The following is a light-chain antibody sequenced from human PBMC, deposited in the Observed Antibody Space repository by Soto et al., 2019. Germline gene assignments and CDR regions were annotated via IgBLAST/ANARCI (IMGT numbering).Light chain of an antibody. CDR1: QSVSSN. Sequence: EIVMTQSPATLSVSPGERATLSCRASQSVSSNLAWYQQKPGQAPRLLIYGASTRATAIPARFSGSGSGTEFTLTISSLQSEDFAVYYCQQYDNWPPITFGPGTKVDIK. CDR3: QQYDNWPPIT. CDR2: GAS. J-gene: IGKJ3*01. V-gene: IGKV3-15*01.